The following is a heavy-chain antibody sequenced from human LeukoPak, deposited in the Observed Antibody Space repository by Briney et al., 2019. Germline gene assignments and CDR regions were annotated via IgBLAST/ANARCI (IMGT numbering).Heavy chain of an antibody. CDR3: VRGGNYGWYFDF. Sequence: GGPLRLSCAPSGFTFSNYWMTWVRQAPGKGLEWVTNIKEDGGERYYVDSVKGRFTISRDNAKNSLYLQMNSLSAEDKALYYCVRGGNYGWYFDFLGRGTLVTVSS. D-gene: IGHD1-26*01. CDR1: GFTFSNYW. J-gene: IGHJ2*01. V-gene: IGHV3-7*04. CDR2: IKEDGGER.